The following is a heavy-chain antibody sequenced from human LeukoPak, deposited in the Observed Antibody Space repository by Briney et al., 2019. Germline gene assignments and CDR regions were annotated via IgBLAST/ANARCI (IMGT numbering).Heavy chain of an antibody. Sequence: GGSLRLSCAASGFTFSNAWMSWVRQAPGKGLEWVSAISGSGGSTYYADSVKGRFAVSRDNSKNTLYLHLNSLRAEDTALYYCAKEIRDTSGYYGWLDPWGQGTLVTVSS. CDR1: GFTFSNAW. J-gene: IGHJ5*02. CDR2: ISGSGGST. CDR3: AKEIRDTSGYYGWLDP. D-gene: IGHD3-3*01. V-gene: IGHV3-23*01.